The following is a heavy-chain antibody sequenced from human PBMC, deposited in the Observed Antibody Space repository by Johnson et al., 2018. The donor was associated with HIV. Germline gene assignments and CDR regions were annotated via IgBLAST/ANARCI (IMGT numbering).Heavy chain of an antibody. Sequence: VQLVESGGGVVQPGRSLRLSCAASGFIFSNYWMSWVRQAPGRGLEWLANIKQDGSEKYYVDSVKGRFTISRDNAKNSLYLQMNSLRAEDTAVYYCARAMYTSGWSYDAFDIWGQGTKVTVSS. D-gene: IGHD6-19*01. V-gene: IGHV3-7*02. J-gene: IGHJ3*02. CDR3: ARAMYTSGWSYDAFDI. CDR1: GFIFSNYW. CDR2: IKQDGSEK.